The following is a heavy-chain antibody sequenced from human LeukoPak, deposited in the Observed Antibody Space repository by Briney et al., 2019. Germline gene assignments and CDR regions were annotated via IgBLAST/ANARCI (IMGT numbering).Heavy chain of an antibody. Sequence: ASVKVSCKVSGYTLTELSMHWVRQAPGKGLERMGGFDPEDGETIYAQKFQGRVTMTEDTSTDTAYMELSSLRSEDTAVYYCATAPRFLEWLYLFDYWGQGTLVTVSS. CDR2: FDPEDGET. V-gene: IGHV1-24*01. CDR3: ATAPRFLEWLYLFDY. CDR1: GYTLTELS. D-gene: IGHD3-3*01. J-gene: IGHJ4*02.